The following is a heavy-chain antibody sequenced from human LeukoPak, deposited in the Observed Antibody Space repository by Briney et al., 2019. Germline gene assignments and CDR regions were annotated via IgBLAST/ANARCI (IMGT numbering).Heavy chain of an antibody. J-gene: IGHJ4*01. V-gene: IGHV3-23*01. D-gene: IGHD3-22*01. Sequence: GRSLRLSRAASGFSFNNYAMTWVRQAPGKGLGWVSIIIDNSGAPVYGAAVKGRSTISKDISKITLYPQMNNLRFEDTAVYYCVKGANNYFDLAYFDFWGQGTLVTVSS. CDR2: IIDNSGAP. CDR1: GFSFNNYA. CDR3: VKGANNYFDLAYFDF.